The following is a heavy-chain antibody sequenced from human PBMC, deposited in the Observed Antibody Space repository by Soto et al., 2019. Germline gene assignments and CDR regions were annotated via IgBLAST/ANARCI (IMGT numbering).Heavy chain of an antibody. J-gene: IGHJ3*02. CDR3: ARGPDLRCYFTYAFDI. Sequence: QVQLVQSGAEVKKPGASVKVSCKASGYTFTSYYMHWVRQAPGQGLEWMGIINPSGGSTSYAQKFPGRVHMTRGKATRNVQMGLSSLGTEGNAVLFWARGPDLRCYFTYAFDIWGQGTMVTVSS. CDR2: INPSGGST. D-gene: IGHD2-15*01. V-gene: IGHV1-46*03. CDR1: GYTFTSYY.